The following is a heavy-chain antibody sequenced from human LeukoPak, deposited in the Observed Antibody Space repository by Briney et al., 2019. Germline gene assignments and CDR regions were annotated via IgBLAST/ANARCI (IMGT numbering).Heavy chain of an antibody. V-gene: IGHV3-20*04. J-gene: IGHJ4*02. D-gene: IGHD3-22*01. Sequence: PGGSLRLSCAVSGFIFDDYGMSWVRQVPGKGLEWVSGINLSGSMTGYADSVKGRFTSSRDNAKNSLSLQMNSLRAEDTAVHYCAKADGYYYDSSGYPFDYWGQGTLVTVSS. CDR2: INLSGSMT. CDR3: AKADGYYYDSSGYPFDY. CDR1: GFIFDDYG.